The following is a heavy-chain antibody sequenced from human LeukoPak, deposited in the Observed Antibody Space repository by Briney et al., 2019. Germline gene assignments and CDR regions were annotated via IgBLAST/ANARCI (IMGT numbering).Heavy chain of an antibody. V-gene: IGHV3-23*01. CDR3: AKDVRDTGWYKDS. Sequence: PGGSLRLSCAASGFTFSSYAMSWVRQAPGKGLEWVSGLTGSGNTAYYADSVKGRFTISSDNTKNTLYLQMRSAEVTDTAMYYCAKDVRDTGWYKDSWGQGTLVTVSS. J-gene: IGHJ4*02. CDR2: LTGSGNTA. CDR1: GFTFSSYA. D-gene: IGHD6-19*01.